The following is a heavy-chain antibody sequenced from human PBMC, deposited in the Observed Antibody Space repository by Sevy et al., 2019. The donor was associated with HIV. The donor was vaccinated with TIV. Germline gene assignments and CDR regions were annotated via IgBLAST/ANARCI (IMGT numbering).Heavy chain of an antibody. CDR2: ISRSSRTI. Sequence: GGSLRLSCAASGFTFRTYSMNWVRQAPGKGLEWLSYISRSSRTIYYADSVEGRFTISRDNAKNSLYLQIISLRAEDTAVYYCARAYSGGWPQGAWTDYWGQGTLVTVSS. D-gene: IGHD6-19*01. CDR3: ARAYSGGWPQGAWTDY. V-gene: IGHV3-48*01. J-gene: IGHJ4*02. CDR1: GFTFRTYS.